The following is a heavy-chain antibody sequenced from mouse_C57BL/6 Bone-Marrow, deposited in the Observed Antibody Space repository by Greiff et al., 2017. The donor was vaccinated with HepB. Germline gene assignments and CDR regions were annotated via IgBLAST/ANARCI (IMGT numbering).Heavy chain of an antibody. D-gene: IGHD2-1*01. CDR3: ASIYYGNYDAMDY. CDR1: GYTFTDYY. V-gene: IGHV1-19*01. Sequence: VHVKQSGPVLVKPGASVKMSCKASGYTFTDYYMNWVKQSHGKSLEWIGVINPYNGGTSYNQKFKGKATLTVDKSSSTAYMELNSLTSEDSAVYYYASIYYGNYDAMDYWGQGTSVTVSS. J-gene: IGHJ4*01. CDR2: INPYNGGT.